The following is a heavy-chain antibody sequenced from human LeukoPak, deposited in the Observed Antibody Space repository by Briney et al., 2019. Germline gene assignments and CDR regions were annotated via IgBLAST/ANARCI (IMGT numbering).Heavy chain of an antibody. CDR1: GFTFSDYY. J-gene: IGHJ6*03. V-gene: IGHV3-11*04. Sequence: PGGSLRFSCAASGFTFSDYYMSWIRQAPGKGLEWVSYISSSGSTIYYADSVEGRFTVSRDNAKNSLFLQMNSLRAEDTAIYYCARVGYYDFWSGLIPHTCYMDVWGKGTTVTVSS. D-gene: IGHD3-3*01. CDR3: ARVGYYDFWSGLIPHTCYMDV. CDR2: ISSSGSTI.